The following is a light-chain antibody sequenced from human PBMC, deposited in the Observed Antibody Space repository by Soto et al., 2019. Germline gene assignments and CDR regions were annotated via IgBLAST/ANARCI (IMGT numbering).Light chain of an antibody. Sequence: QPVLTQSSYASASLGSSVKLTCTLSSGHSSYIIAWHQQEPGKAPRYLMNLEGSGTYNKGSGVPDRFSGSSSGADRYLTISNLQFEDEADYYCETWDSNTRVFGGGTQLTV. CDR2: LEGSGTY. J-gene: IGLJ2*01. CDR3: ETWDSNTRV. V-gene: IGLV4-60*02. CDR1: SGHSSYI.